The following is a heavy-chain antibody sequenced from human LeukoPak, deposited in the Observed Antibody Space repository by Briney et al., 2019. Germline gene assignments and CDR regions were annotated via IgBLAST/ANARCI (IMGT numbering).Heavy chain of an antibody. CDR3: AREVAVTTTPLSFYYYYYMDV. V-gene: IGHV1-18*04. CDR2: ISAYNGNT. CDR1: GYTFTGYY. J-gene: IGHJ6*03. D-gene: IGHD4-17*01. Sequence: ASVKVSCKASGYTFTGYYMHWVRQAPGQGLEWMGWISAYNGNTNYAQKLQGRVTMTTDTSTSTAYMELRSLRSDDTAVYYCAREVAVTTTPLSFYYYYYMDVWGKGTTVTISS.